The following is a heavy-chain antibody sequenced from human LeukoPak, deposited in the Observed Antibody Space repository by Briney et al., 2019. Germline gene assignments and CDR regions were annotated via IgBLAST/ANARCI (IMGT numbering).Heavy chain of an antibody. J-gene: IGHJ4*02. V-gene: IGHV3-74*01. CDR1: GFTFSSYW. Sequence: GGSLRLSCAASGFTFSSYWMHWVRQAPGKGLVWVSRINSDGSSTSYADSVKGRFTISRDNAKNTLYLQMNSLRAEDTAVYYCAKFKGHYYYDSSGYRDNWGQGTLVTVSS. CDR3: AKFKGHYYYDSSGYRDN. CDR2: INSDGSST. D-gene: IGHD3-22*01.